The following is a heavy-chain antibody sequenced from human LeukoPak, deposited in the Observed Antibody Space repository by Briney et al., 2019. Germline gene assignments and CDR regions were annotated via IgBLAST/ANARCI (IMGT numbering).Heavy chain of an antibody. J-gene: IGHJ4*02. CDR1: GCTFSSYA. CDR2: IIPICGTA. D-gene: IGHD1-1*01. CDR3: ARVGTEVDYFDY. Sequence: VASVTVSCTASGCTFSSYAMSWVRQAPGQGLEWMGGIIPICGTANYAQKFQGRVTITADKSTSTAYMELSSLRSEDTAVYYCARVGTEVDYFDYWGQGTLVTVSS. V-gene: IGHV1-69*06.